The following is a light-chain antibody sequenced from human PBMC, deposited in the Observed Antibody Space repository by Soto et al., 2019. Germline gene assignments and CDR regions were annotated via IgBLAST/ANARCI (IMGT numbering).Light chain of an antibody. Sequence: QSVLTQPPSVSAAPGQKVTISCSGSSSNIGNNYVSWYQQLPGTAPKLLIYENNKRPSGIPDRFSGSKSGTSATLGITGLQTGDEADYYCGKWDSRWSAYVCGTGTKVTVL. CDR2: ENN. V-gene: IGLV1-51*02. J-gene: IGLJ1*01. CDR1: SSNIGNNY. CDR3: GKWDSRWSAYV.